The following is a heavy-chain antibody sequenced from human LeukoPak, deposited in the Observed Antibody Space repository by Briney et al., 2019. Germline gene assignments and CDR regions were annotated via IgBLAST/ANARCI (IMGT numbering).Heavy chain of an antibody. CDR3: ARNYDSSGYYPNWFDP. D-gene: IGHD3-22*01. CDR1: GFTFSSYS. CDR2: ISSSSSYI. V-gene: IGHV3-21*01. J-gene: IGHJ5*02. Sequence: PGGSLRLSCAASGFTFSSYSMNWVRQAPGKGLEWVSSISSSSSYIYYADSVKGRFTISRDNAKNSLYLQMNSLRAEDTAVYYCARNYDSSGYYPNWFDPWGQGTLVTVSS.